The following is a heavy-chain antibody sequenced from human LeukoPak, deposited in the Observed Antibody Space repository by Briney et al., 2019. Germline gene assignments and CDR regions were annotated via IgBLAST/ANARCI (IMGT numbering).Heavy chain of an antibody. CDR3: ARDSEYSSSFAFDI. CDR1: GFTFSSHW. CDR2: INQEGGER. D-gene: IGHD6-13*01. J-gene: IGHJ3*02. Sequence: GGSLRLSCAASGFTFSSHWMTWVRQAPGKGLEWVANINQEGGERYYVDSVKGRFTISRDNAKNSLYLQMNSLRAEDTAVYYCARDSEYSSSFAFDIWGQGTMVTVSS. V-gene: IGHV3-7*01.